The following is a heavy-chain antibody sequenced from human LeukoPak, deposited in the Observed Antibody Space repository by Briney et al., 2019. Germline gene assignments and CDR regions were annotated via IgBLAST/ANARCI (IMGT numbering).Heavy chain of an antibody. CDR1: GFTFSSYW. D-gene: IGHD5-18*01. CDR2: IKQDGSEK. V-gene: IGHV3-7*01. CDR3: ARGLRSVDTAMVTGDY. Sequence: GGSLRLSCAASGFTFSSYWMSWVRQAPGKGREGVANIKQDGSEKYYVDSVKGRFTISRDNAKNSLYLQMNSLRAEDTAVYYCARGLRSVDTAMVTGDYWGQGTLVTVSS. J-gene: IGHJ4*02.